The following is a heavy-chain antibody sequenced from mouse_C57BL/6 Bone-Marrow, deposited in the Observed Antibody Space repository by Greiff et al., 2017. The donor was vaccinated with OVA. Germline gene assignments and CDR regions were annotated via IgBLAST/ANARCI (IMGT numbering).Heavy chain of an antibody. J-gene: IGHJ4*01. Sequence: VQLQQSGPELVKPGASVKLSCKASGYTFTTPCINWVKQRPRQGLEWIGWIYPRDGSTKYNEKFKGKATLTVDTSSSTAYMELHSLTSEDSAVYFCARRMVPRYYAMDYWGQGTSVTVSS. CDR3: ARRMVPRYYAMDY. CDR2: IYPRDGST. V-gene: IGHV1-85*01. D-gene: IGHD1-1*02. CDR1: GYTFTTPC.